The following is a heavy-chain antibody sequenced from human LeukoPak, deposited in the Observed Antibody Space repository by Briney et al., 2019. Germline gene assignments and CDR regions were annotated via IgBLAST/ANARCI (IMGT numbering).Heavy chain of an antibody. D-gene: IGHD2-21*02. V-gene: IGHV3-11*01. CDR2: ISNVGLTT. CDR3: ACDFRYLGHDF. Sequence: TGGSLRLSCTASAFTLGDFYMSWIRQAPGEGLEWIAYISNVGLTTYYAESVKGRFTISRDNAKNSLYLQMNSLRAEDTAVYYCACDFRYLGHDFWGQGTLVTVSS. J-gene: IGHJ4*02. CDR1: AFTLGDFY.